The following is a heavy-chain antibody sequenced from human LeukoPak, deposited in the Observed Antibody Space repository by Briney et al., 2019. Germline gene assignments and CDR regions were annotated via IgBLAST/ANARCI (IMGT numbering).Heavy chain of an antibody. D-gene: IGHD4-17*01. J-gene: IGHJ5*02. CDR1: GCTFTSYD. CDR2: IKPSGGST. CDR3: ARANYGQSFRWFDP. Sequence: ASVKVSCKASGCTFTSYDMHWVRQAPGQGLEWMGIIKPSGGSTSYAQKFQGRVTMTRDTSTSTVYMELSNLRSEDTAVYYCARANYGQSFRWFDPWGQGTLVTVSS. V-gene: IGHV1-46*01.